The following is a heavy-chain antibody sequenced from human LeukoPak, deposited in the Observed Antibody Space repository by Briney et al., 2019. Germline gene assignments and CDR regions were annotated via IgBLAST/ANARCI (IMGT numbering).Heavy chain of an antibody. CDR2: IKQDGSEE. V-gene: IGHV3-7*01. Sequence: GGSLRLSCAASGFTFSSYWMSWVRQAPGKGLEWVANIKQDGSEEYYVDSVKGRFTISRDNAKNSLYLQMNSLRAEDTAVYYCARDHRSSSSWYYYYYYGMDVWGQGTTVTVSS. J-gene: IGHJ6*02. D-gene: IGHD6-13*01. CDR3: ARDHRSSSSWYYYYYYGMDV. CDR1: GFTFSSYW.